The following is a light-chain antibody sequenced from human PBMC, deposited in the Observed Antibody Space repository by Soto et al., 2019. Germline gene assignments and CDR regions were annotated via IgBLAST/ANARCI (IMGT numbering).Light chain of an antibody. V-gene: IGLV2-8*01. J-gene: IGLJ2*01. CDR1: SSDVGGYDY. Sequence: QSVRTQPPSASGSPGQSVTISCTGTSSDVGGYDYVSWYQQHPGKVPKLMIYEVNKRPSGVPDRFSGSKSGNTASLTVSGLQTEDEADYYCSSYAVSDSLVFGGGTKVTVL. CDR3: SSYAVSDSLV. CDR2: EVN.